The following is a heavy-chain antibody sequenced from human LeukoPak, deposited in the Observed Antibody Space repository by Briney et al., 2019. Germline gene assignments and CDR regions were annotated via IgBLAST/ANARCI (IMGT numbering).Heavy chain of an antibody. CDR2: IIPIFGTA. CDR3: ARDGYYYDSSGYYTQTYYYYYYGMDV. D-gene: IGHD3-22*01. CDR1: GGTLSSYA. V-gene: IGHV1-69*13. J-gene: IGHJ6*02. Sequence: SVKVSCKASGGTLSSYAISWVRQAPGQGLEWMGGIIPIFGTANYAQKFQGRVTITADESTSTAYMELSSLRSEDTAVYYCARDGYYYDSSGYYTQTYYYYYYGMDVWGQGTTVTVSS.